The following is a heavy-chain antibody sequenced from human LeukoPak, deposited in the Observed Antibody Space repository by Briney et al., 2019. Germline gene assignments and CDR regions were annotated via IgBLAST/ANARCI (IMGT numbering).Heavy chain of an antibody. J-gene: IGHJ4*02. Sequence: GASVKVSCKASGGTFSSYAISWVRQAPGQGLEWMGGIIPIFGTANYAQKFQGRVTITTDESTSTAYMELSSLRSEDTAVHYCARGPTMGLFDYWGQGTLVTVSS. CDR3: ARGPTMGLFDY. CDR2: IIPIFGTA. D-gene: IGHD3-3*01. V-gene: IGHV1-69*05. CDR1: GGTFSSYA.